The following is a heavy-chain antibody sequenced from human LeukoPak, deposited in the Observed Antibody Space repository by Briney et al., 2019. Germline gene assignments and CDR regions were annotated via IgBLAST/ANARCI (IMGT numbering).Heavy chain of an antibody. CDR2: ISSSSSTI. V-gene: IGHV3-48*04. CDR3: ARDPDGSGSYNWFDP. J-gene: IGHJ5*02. D-gene: IGHD3-10*01. Sequence: GGSLRLSCAASGFTFSSYSMNWVRQAPGKGLEWVSYISSSSSTIYYADSVKGRFTISRDNAKNSLYLQMNSLRAEDTAVYYCARDPDGSGSYNWFDPWGQGTLVTVSS. CDR1: GFTFSSYS.